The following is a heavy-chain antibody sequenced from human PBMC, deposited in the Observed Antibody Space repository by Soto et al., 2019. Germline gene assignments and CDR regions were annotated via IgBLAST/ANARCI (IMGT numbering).Heavy chain of an antibody. D-gene: IGHD3-22*01. CDR1: GGSISSGGYY. V-gene: IGHV4-31*03. CDR3: ASIPGKYYYDSSGYYGY. CDR2: IYYSGST. Sequence: PSETLSLTCTVSGGSISSGGYYWSWIRQHPGEGLEWIGYIYYSGSTYYNPSLKSRVTISVDTSKNQFSLKLSSVTAADTAVYYFASIPGKYYYDSSGYYGYWGQGTLVTVSS. J-gene: IGHJ4*02.